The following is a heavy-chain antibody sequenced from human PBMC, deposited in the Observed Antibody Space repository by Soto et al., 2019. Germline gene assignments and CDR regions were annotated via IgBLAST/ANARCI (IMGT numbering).Heavy chain of an antibody. CDR3: PRKDSSTRQYYYYGMDV. J-gene: IGHJ6*02. Sequence: GGSLRLSCAASGFTFSSYEMNWVRQAPGKGLEWVSYISSSGSTIYYADSVKGRFTISRDNAKNSLYLQMNSLRAEDTAVYYCPRKDSSTRQYYYYGMDVWGQGTTVTVSS. CDR2: ISSSGSTI. D-gene: IGHD2-2*01. CDR1: GFTFSSYE. V-gene: IGHV3-48*03.